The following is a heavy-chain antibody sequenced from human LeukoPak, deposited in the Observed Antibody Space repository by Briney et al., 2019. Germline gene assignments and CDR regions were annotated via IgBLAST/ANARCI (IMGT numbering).Heavy chain of an antibody. V-gene: IGHV1-2*02. D-gene: IGHD3-22*01. CDR2: INPSSGGT. J-gene: IGHJ4*02. CDR3: ARAGVIYYDSSGYYFDY. CDR1: GYTFTGYY. Sequence: ASVKVSCKASGYTFTGYYMHWVRQAPGQGLEWMGWINPSSGGTNYAQKFQGRVTMTRDTSISTAYMELSRLRSDDTAVYYCARAGVIYYDSSGYYFDYWGQGTLVTVSS.